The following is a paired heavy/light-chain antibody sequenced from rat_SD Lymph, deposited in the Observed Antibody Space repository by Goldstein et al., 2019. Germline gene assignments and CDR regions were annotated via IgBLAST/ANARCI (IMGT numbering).Heavy chain of an antibody. D-gene: IGHD1-6*01. V-gene: IGHV5-34*01. Sequence: EVQLVESGGGLVQPGRSLKLSCLASGFTFSNYGMNWIRQAPGKGLEWVASISSSSSYIYYADTVKGRFTISRDNAKNTLYLQMTSLRSEDTALYYCARLYYGFDYWGQGVMVTVSS. CDR3: ARLYYGFDY. CDR2: ISSSSSYI. J-gene: IGHJ2*01. CDR1: GFTFSNYG.
Light chain of an antibody. CDR1: QSLVYSDGKTY. CDR2: QVS. J-gene: IGKJ2-3*01. Sequence: DVVMTQTPPSLSVAIGQSVSISCKSSQSLVYSDGKTYLHWLLQSSGRSPKRLIYQVSNLDSGVPDRFSGTGSQKDFTLKISRVEAKDLGVYYCAQTTHFPYTFGAGTKLELK. V-gene: IGKV1S14*01. CDR3: AQTTHFPYT.